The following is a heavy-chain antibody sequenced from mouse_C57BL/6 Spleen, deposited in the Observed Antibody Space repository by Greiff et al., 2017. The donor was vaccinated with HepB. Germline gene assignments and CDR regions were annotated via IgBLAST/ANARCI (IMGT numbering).Heavy chain of an antibody. D-gene: IGHD1-1*01. J-gene: IGHJ4*01. CDR2: ISDGGSYT. CDR3: AREGSNPYAMDY. Sequence: EVKLMESGGGLVKPGGSLKLSCAASGFTFSSYAMSWVRQTPEKRLEWVATISDGGSYTYYPDNVKGRFTISRDNAKNNLYLQMSHLKSEDTAMYYCAREGSNPYAMDYWGQGTSVTVSS. CDR1: GFTFSSYA. V-gene: IGHV5-4*01.